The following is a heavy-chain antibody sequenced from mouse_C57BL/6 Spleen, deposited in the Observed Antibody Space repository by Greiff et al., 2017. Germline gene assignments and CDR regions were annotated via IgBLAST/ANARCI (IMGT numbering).Heavy chain of an antibody. CDR2: IDPENGDT. CDR1: GFNIKDDY. D-gene: IGHD2-1*01. Sequence: EVQLQQSGAELVRPGASVKLSCTASGFNIKDDYMHWVKQRPEQGLEWIGWIDPENGDTEYASKFQGKATITADTSSNTAYLQRSSLTSEDTAVYYCTTGYGKGRFSYWGQGTTLTVSS. CDR3: TTGYGKGRFSY. V-gene: IGHV14-4*01. J-gene: IGHJ2*01.